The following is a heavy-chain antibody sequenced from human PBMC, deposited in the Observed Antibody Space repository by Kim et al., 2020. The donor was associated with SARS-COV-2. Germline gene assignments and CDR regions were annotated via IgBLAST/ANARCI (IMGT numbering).Heavy chain of an antibody. CDR3: ARDNGGSSFDY. D-gene: IGHD6-13*01. J-gene: IGHJ4*02. Sequence: NYAQKLQGRVHMTTGTSTCTAYMELRSLRSDDTAVYYCARDNGGSSFDYWGQGTLVTVSS. V-gene: IGHV1-18*01.